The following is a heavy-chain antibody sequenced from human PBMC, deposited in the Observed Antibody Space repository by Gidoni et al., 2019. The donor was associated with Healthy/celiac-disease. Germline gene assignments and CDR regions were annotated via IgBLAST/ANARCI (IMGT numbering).Heavy chain of an antibody. CDR1: GFTFSRYS. V-gene: IGHV3-48*01. CDR2: ISSSSSTI. D-gene: IGHD6-19*01. Sequence: EVQLVESGGGLVQPGGSLRLSCAASGFTFSRYSMNWVRQAPGKGLEWVSYISSSSSTIYYADAVKGRFTISRENAKNSLYLQMNSLRAEDTAVYYCARGGHSSGWYQDAFDIWGQGTMVTVSS. J-gene: IGHJ3*02. CDR3: ARGGHSSGWYQDAFDI.